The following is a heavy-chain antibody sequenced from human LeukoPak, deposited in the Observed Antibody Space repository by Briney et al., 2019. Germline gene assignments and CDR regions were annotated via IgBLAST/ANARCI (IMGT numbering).Heavy chain of an antibody. V-gene: IGHV3-48*04. D-gene: IGHD3-22*01. CDR1: GFTFSSYS. CDR2: ISSSSTI. CDR3: ARDWGMIVVVASNAFDI. J-gene: IGHJ3*02. Sequence: GGSLRLSCAASGFTFSSYSMNWVRQAPGKGLEWVSYISSSSTIYYADSVKGRFTISRDNAKNSLYLQMNSLRAEDTAVYYCARDWGMIVVVASNAFDIWGQGTMVTVSS.